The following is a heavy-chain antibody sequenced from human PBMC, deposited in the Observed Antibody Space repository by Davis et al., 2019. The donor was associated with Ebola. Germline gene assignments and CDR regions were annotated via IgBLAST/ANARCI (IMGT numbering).Heavy chain of an antibody. CDR1: GGSISSSSYY. V-gene: IGHV4-61*05. D-gene: IGHD5-18*01. CDR2: IYYSGST. Sequence: SETLSLTCTVSGGSISSSSYYWSWIRQPPGKGLEWIGYIYYSGSTNYNPSLKSRVTISVDTSKNQFSLNLSSVTAADTAVYYCARGQLWLGDWFDPWGQGTLVTVSS. CDR3: ARGQLWLGDWFDP. J-gene: IGHJ5*02.